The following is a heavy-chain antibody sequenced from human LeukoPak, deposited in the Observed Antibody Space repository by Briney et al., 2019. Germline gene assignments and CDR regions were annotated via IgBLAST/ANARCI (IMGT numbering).Heavy chain of an antibody. CDR2: VSHSGNI. J-gene: IGHJ4*02. CDR3: ARDRDLENFDY. D-gene: IGHD1-1*01. V-gene: IGHV4-38-2*02. Sequence: PSETLSLTCGVSGGSFSGYYWAWIRQPPGKGLEWIGSVSHSGNIYYNPSLKSRVTISADTSKNRFFLMLSSVTAADTAVYYCARDRDLENFDYWGQGTLVTVSS. CDR1: GGSFSGYY.